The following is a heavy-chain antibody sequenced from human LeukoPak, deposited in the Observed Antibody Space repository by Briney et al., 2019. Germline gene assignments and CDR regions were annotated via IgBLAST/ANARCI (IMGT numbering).Heavy chain of an antibody. J-gene: IGHJ6*03. CDR2: IYYSGST. V-gene: IGHV4-61*01. CDR1: GYSISSSYY. D-gene: IGHD2-2*01. CDR3: ARTTEGYCSSASCFGFSYSYYMDV. Sequence: PSETLSLTCTVSGYSISSSYYWSWIRQPPGKGLEWIGYIYYSGSTNYNPSLKSRVTISVDTSKNQFSLKLSSVIAADTAVYYCARTTEGYCSSASCFGFSYSYYMDVWGKGTTVTISS.